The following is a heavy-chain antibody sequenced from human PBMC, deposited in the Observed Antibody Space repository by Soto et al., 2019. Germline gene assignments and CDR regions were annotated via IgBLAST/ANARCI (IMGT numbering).Heavy chain of an antibody. D-gene: IGHD3-9*01. CDR3: ARGPTYYDILTGYSPYYYYGMDV. CDR1: GGSISSGGYY. CDR2: IYYSGST. Sequence: QVQLQESGPGLVKPSQTLSLTCTVSGGSISSGGYYWSWIRQHPGKGLEWIGYIYYSGSTYYNPSLKSRVTISVDTSKNQFSLKLSSVTDADTAVYYCARGPTYYDILTGYSPYYYYGMDVWGQGTTVTVSS. V-gene: IGHV4-31*03. J-gene: IGHJ6*02.